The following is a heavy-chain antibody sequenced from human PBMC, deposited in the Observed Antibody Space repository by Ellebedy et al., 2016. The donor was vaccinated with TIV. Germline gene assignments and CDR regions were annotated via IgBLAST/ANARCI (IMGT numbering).Heavy chain of an antibody. CDR2: IKQDGSEK. CDR1: GFTFSSYW. V-gene: IGHV3-7*01. J-gene: IGHJ4*02. D-gene: IGHD3-22*01. Sequence: ESLKISCAASGFTFSSYWMSWVRQAPGKGLEWVANIKQDGSEKYYVDSVKGRFTISRDNAKNSLYLQMNSLRAEDTAVYYCARVYDSIDYWGQGTLVTVSS. CDR3: ARVYDSIDY.